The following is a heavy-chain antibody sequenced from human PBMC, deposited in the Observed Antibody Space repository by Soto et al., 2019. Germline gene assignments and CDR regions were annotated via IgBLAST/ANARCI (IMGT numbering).Heavy chain of an antibody. CDR1: GFTFSSYS. V-gene: IGHV3-21*01. CDR3: ARSYCGGDCYSPWFDP. Sequence: EVQLVESGGGLVKPGGSLRLSCAASGFTFSSYSMNWVRQAPGKGLEWVSSISSSSSYIYYADSVKGRFTISRDNAKNSLYLQRNSLRAEDTAVYYCARSYCGGDCYSPWFDPGAREPWSPSPQ. D-gene: IGHD2-21*02. J-gene: IGHJ5*02. CDR2: ISSSSSYI.